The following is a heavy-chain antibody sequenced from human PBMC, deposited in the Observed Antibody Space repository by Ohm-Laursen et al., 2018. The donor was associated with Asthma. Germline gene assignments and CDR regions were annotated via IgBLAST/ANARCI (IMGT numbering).Heavy chain of an antibody. Sequence: SLRLSCAASGFGFKHVWMSWVRQAPGRGLEWVGLIKTIYFGVTTEYAAPVEGRFTISRDDSKDTLYLQMNSLRIEDTAVYFCATDDFWSGHPTVGWGQGTLVTVSS. CDR2: IKTIYFGVTT. CDR1: GFGFKHVW. D-gene: IGHD3-3*01. CDR3: ATDDFWSGHPTVG. V-gene: IGHV3-15*01. J-gene: IGHJ4*02.